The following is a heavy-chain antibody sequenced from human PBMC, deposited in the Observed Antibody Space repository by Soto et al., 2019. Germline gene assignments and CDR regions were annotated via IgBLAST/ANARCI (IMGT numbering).Heavy chain of an antibody. V-gene: IGHV1-46*01. Sequence: QVQLVQSGAEVKKPGASVKVSCKASGYTFTSFYMHWVRQAPGQGLEWMGIINPSGTTTDYAPKCQGRVTMTRDTSTSTAYMELSSLRSEDTAVYYCARDGGRHSGGIDYWGQGTLVTVSS. J-gene: IGHJ4*02. CDR1: GYTFTSFY. CDR3: ARDGGRHSGGIDY. CDR2: INPSGTTT. D-gene: IGHD1-26*01.